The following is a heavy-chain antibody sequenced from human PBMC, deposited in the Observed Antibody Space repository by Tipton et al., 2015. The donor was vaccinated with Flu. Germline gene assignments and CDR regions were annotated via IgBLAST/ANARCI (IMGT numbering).Heavy chain of an antibody. D-gene: IGHD1-26*01. Sequence: SLRLSCAASGFTFSSYDMNWVRQAPGKGLEWVAFIRYDGSNKYYADSVKGRFTISRDNSKNTLYLQMNSLRAEDTALYYCASLWGSGSYSRYAFDIWGQGTMVTVSS. J-gene: IGHJ3*02. V-gene: IGHV3-30*02. CDR1: GFTFSSYD. CDR2: IRYDGSNK. CDR3: ASLWGSGSYSRYAFDI.